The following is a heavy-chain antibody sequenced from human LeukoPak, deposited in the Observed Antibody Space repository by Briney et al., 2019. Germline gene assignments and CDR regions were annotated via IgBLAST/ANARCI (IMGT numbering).Heavy chain of an antibody. CDR1: GYTFTGYY. V-gene: IGHV1-69*06. D-gene: IGHD5-18*01. CDR3: AGPDTAMVNYYYYYMDV. CDR2: IIPIFGTA. J-gene: IGHJ6*03. Sequence: SVKVSCKASGYTFTGYYMHWVRQAPGQGLEWMGGIIPIFGTANYAQKFQGRVTITADKSTSTAYMELSSLRSEDTAVYYCAGPDTAMVNYYYYYMDVWGKGTTVTVSS.